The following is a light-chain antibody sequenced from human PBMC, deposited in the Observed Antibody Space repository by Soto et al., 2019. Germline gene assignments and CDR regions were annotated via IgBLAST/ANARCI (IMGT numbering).Light chain of an antibody. CDR1: SSNIGTNY. CDR3: AAWDDSLSAYV. J-gene: IGLJ1*01. Sequence: HSVLTQPPSASGTPGQGVIISCSGGSSNIGTNYVYWYQHLAGAAPKLLIYRNNQRPSGVPERFSASRSGTSASLAISGLRFEDESDYYCAAWDDSLSAYVFGSGTKLTVL. V-gene: IGLV1-47*01. CDR2: RNN.